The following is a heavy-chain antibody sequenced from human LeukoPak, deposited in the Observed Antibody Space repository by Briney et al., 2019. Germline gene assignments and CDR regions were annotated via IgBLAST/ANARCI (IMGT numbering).Heavy chain of an antibody. CDR3: AKSLNPFDS. V-gene: IGHV3-23*01. CDR1: GFTFSNYA. J-gene: IGHJ4*02. Sequence: GGSLRLSCAASGFTFSNYAMSWVRQAPGKGLEWVSGISSSGGSTYYADSVKGRFTISRDNSKSTLFLQMNSLRAEDTAVYYCAKSLNPFDSWGQGILVTVSS. CDR2: ISSSGGST.